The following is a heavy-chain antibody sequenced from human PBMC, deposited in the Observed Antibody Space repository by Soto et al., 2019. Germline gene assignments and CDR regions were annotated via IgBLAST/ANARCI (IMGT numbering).Heavy chain of an antibody. CDR1: GFTFSSHT. CDR2: ISSSSTYI. Sequence: EVQLVESGGGLVKPGGSLRLSCAASGFTFSSHTMNWVRQAPGKGLEWVSSISSSSTYIYYADSGKGRFTISSDNAKNSLYLQMHSLRGEDTPVYYCARGFGYCRGGACSSLDYWGQGTLVTVSS. D-gene: IGHD2-15*01. J-gene: IGHJ4*02. V-gene: IGHV3-21*01. CDR3: ARGFGYCRGGACSSLDY.